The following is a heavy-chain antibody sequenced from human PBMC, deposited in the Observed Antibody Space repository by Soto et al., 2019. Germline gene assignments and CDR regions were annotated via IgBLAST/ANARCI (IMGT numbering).Heavy chain of an antibody. CDR2: IGGRGNSA. Sequence: GGSRRLSWAASGFIFTNYAMNWVRQAPGKGLEWVSVIGGRGNSAYYADSVQGRFTISRDNSKNTLSLQMSSLTADDTAIYYCVREGRGSFDFWGRGTMVTVSS. D-gene: IGHD5-12*01. CDR3: VREGRGSFDF. CDR1: GFIFTNYA. J-gene: IGHJ3*01. V-gene: IGHV3-23*01.